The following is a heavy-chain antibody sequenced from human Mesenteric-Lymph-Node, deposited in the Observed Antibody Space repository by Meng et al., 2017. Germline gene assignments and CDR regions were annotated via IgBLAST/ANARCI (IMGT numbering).Heavy chain of an antibody. CDR2: TYYRSKWYH. J-gene: IGHJ4*02. D-gene: IGHD4-23*01. CDR1: GDIVSSNSAA. CDR3: ARGINGGCGD. Sequence: VQLRHTGPGLGRPSQTLSPTCAISGDIVSSNSAAWHCIRQSPSRGLEWLGRTYYRSKWYHEYAVSVKSRITISPDTPKNQFSLQLNSMTPEDTAVYYCARGINGGCGDWGQGTLVTVSS. V-gene: IGHV6-1*01.